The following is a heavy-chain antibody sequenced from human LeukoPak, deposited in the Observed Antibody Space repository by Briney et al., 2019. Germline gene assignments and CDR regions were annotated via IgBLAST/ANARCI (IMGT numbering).Heavy chain of an antibody. CDR3: AKARDYYDSSGFGCLDY. CDR2: ISGSGGST. J-gene: IGHJ4*02. D-gene: IGHD3-22*01. CDR1: GFTFSSYA. Sequence: GGSLRLSCAASGFTFSSYAMSWVRQAPGKGLEWVSAISGSGGSTYYADSVKGRFTISRDNSKNTLYLQMNSLRAEDTAVYYCAKARDYYDSSGFGCLDYWGQGTLVTVSS. V-gene: IGHV3-23*01.